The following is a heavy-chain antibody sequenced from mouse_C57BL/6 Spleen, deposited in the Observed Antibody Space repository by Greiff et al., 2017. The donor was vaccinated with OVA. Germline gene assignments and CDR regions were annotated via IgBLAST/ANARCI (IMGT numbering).Heavy chain of an antibody. D-gene: IGHD1-1*01. CDR1: GFTFTDYY. J-gene: IGHJ3*01. CDR3: ARYYYGSSQAWFAY. V-gene: IGHV7-3*01. CDR2: IRNKANGYTT. Sequence: EVQRVESGGGLVQPGGSLSLSCAASGFTFTDYYMSWVRQPPGKALEWLGFIRNKANGYTTEYSASVKGRFTISRDNSQSILYLQMNALRAEDSATYYCARYYYGSSQAWFAYWGQGTLVTVSA.